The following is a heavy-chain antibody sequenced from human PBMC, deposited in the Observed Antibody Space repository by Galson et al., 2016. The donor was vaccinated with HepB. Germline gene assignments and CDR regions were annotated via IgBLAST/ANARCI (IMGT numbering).Heavy chain of an antibody. V-gene: IGHV1-18*01. Sequence: SVKVSCKASGYSFTSYGISWVRQAPGQGLEWMGWISAYSANKSYAQEVQGRITMTTDSSTSTAYMELRNLTSDDTAVYFCARDYSSGWYGYWGQGTLVTVSS. CDR2: ISAYSANK. CDR1: GYSFTSYG. CDR3: ARDYSSGWYGY. D-gene: IGHD6-19*01. J-gene: IGHJ4*02.